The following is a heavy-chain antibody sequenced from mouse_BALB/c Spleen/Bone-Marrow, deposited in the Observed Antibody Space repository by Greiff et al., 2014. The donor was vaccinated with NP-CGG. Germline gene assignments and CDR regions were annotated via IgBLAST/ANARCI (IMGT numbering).Heavy chain of an antibody. J-gene: IGHJ3*01. CDR3: VRQNYDYAWFAY. CDR2: IRSKSNNYAT. V-gene: IGHV10-1*02. Sequence: EVQLVESGGGLVQPKGSLKLSCAASGFTFNTHAMNWVRQAPGKGLEWVARIRSKSNNYATYYADSVKDRFTISRDDSQSMLYLQMNNLKTEDTAMYYCVRQNYDYAWFAYWGQGTLVTVSA. D-gene: IGHD2-4*01. CDR1: GFTFNTHA.